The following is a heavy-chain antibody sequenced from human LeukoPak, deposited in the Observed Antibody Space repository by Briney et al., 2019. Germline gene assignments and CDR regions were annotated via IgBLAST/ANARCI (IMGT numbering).Heavy chain of an antibody. CDR1: GGSISSGSYY. Sequence: KASETLSLTCTVSGGSISSGSYYWSWIRQPAGKGLEWIGRIYTSGITNYNPSLKSRVTISVDTSKNQFSLKLSSVTAADTAVYYCARKQWEEYYFDTWSQGTLVTVSS. CDR2: IYTSGIT. D-gene: IGHD1-26*01. V-gene: IGHV4-61*02. CDR3: ARKQWEEYYFDT. J-gene: IGHJ4*02.